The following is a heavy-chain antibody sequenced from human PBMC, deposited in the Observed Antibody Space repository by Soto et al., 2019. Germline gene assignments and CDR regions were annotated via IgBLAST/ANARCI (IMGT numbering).Heavy chain of an antibody. V-gene: IGHV4-39*01. CDR1: GGSISSSSYY. CDR3: ARPLSGSYYFDY. J-gene: IGHJ4*02. Sequence: PSETLSLTCTVSGGSISSSSYYWGWIRQPPGKGLEWIGSIYYSGSTYYNPSLKSRVTISVDTSKNQFSLKLSSVTAADTAVYYCARPLSGSYYFDYWGQGTLVTVS. D-gene: IGHD1-26*01. CDR2: IYYSGST.